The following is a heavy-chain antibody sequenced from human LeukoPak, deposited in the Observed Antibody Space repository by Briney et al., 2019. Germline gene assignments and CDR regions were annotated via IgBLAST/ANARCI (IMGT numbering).Heavy chain of an antibody. J-gene: IGHJ4*02. D-gene: IGHD4-17*01. CDR2: INKDGSER. V-gene: IGHV3-7*01. CDR3: ARESKGRSKIDY. CDR1: GFTFSGYW. Sequence: GGSLTLSCAASGFTFSGYWMSWPRQAPGKALEWVPNINKDGSERYNVDSVKCRFTISRDNANKSLYLQMNSLRAEDTSVYCARESKGRSKIDYWGQGTLVTVSS.